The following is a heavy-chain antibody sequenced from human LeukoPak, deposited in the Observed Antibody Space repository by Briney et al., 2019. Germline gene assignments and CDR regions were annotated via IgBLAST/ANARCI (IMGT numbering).Heavy chain of an antibody. V-gene: IGHV1-2*02. D-gene: IGHD4-11*01. CDR3: ARDAIVRDYSYSDY. J-gene: IGHJ4*02. CDR1: GYTFTAYY. Sequence: ASVKVSCKASGYTFTAYYIHWVRQVPGQGLQWMGWINPNSGGTNYPQKFQGRVTMTTDTSISTAYTELSSLRSDDTAVYFCARDAIVRDYSYSDYWGQGTLVTVSS. CDR2: INPNSGGT.